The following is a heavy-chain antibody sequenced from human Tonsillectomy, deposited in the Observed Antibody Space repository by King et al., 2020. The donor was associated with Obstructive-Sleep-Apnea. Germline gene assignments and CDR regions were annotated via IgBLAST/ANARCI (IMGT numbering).Heavy chain of an antibody. CDR1: GFTFSSYA. CDR3: AKALGYCSGGSCYVDL. D-gene: IGHD2-15*01. CDR2: IIGSGGST. Sequence: VQLVESGGGLVQPGGSLRLSCAASGFTFSSYAMSWVRQAPGKGLEWVSAIIGSGGSTSYADSVKGRFTISRDNSKNTLYLQMNSLRAEDTAVYYCAKALGYCSGGSCYVDLWGRGTLVTVSS. V-gene: IGHV3-23*04. J-gene: IGHJ2*01.